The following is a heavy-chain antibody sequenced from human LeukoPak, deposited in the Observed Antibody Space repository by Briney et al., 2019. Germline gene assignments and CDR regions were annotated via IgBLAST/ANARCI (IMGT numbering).Heavy chain of an antibody. D-gene: IGHD3-9*01. CDR2: INPNSGGT. CDR3: ARSTAVVWLLNY. Sequence: ASVKVSCKASGYTFTGYYMHWVRQAPGQGLEWMGWINPNSGGTNYAQKFQGRVTMTRDTSISTAYMELSRLRSDDTAVYYCARSTAVVWLLNYWGQGTLVTVSS. CDR1: GYTFTGYY. J-gene: IGHJ4*02. V-gene: IGHV1-2*02.